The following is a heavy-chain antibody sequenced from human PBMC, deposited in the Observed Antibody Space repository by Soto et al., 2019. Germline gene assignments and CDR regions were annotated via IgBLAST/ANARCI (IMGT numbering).Heavy chain of an antibody. CDR2: INAGNGNT. V-gene: IGHV1-3*01. D-gene: IGHD1-26*01. CDR1: GYTFTSYA. J-gene: IGHJ4*01. Sequence: QVQLVQSGAEVKKPGASVKVSCKASGYTFTSYAMHWVRQAPGQRLEWMGWINAGNGNTKYSQNIQGRVTITRDTSASRAYMELRSLRSEDTAVYYCAITVGATWRAYFDYLVQGTLVTVSS. CDR3: AITVGATWRAYFDY.